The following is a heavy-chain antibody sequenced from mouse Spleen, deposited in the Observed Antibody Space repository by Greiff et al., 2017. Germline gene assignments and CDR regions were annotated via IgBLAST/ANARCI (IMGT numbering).Heavy chain of an antibody. CDR1: GFTFSSYA. CDR3: TVDSSSWFAY. V-gene: IGHV5-9-1*02. Sequence: EVQLQESGEGLVKPGGSLKLSCAASGFTFSSYAMSWVRQTPEKRLEWVAYISSGGDYIYYADTVKGRFTISRDNARNTLYLQMSSLKSEDTAMYYCTVDSSSWFAYWGQGTLVTVSA. D-gene: IGHD3-2*02. CDR2: ISSGGDYI. J-gene: IGHJ3*01.